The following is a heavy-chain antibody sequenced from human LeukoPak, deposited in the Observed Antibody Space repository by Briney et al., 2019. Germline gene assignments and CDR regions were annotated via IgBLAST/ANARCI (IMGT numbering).Heavy chain of an antibody. V-gene: IGHV1-2*04. J-gene: IGHJ6*02. D-gene: IGHD2-2*01. CDR1: GYTFTDCY. CDR3: ARDYRVVGPAAIPPGDGMDV. Sequence: ASVKVSCKASGYTFTDCYIHWVRQAPGQGLEWMGWINPNSGGTNYAQKFQGWVTMTRDTSISTAFMELSRLRSDDTAGYYCARDYRVVGPAAIPPGDGMDVWGQGTTVTVSS. CDR2: INPNSGGT.